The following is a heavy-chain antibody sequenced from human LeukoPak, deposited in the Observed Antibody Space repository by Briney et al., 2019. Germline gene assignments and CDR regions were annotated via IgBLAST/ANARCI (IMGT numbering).Heavy chain of an antibody. V-gene: IGHV3-23*01. CDR2: ISGSGSST. J-gene: IGHJ6*02. D-gene: IGHD1-26*01. Sequence: GGSLRLSCVASGFTFSGYAMSWVRQAPGKGLEWVSAISGSGSSTYYADSVKGRFTISRDNSKNTLYLQMNSLRAEDTAVYYCAKDKGWGYSAYDCYGMDVWGQGTLVTVSS. CDR3: AKDKGWGYSAYDCYGMDV. CDR1: GFTFSGYA.